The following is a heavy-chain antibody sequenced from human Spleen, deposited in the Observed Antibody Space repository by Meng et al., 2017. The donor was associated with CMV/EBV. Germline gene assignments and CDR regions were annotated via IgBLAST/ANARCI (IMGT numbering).Heavy chain of an antibody. D-gene: IGHD3-16*01. CDR2: IWYDGSNK. Sequence: GESLKISCAASGFTFSSYGMHWVRQAPGKGLEWVAVIWYDGSNKYYADSVKGRFTISRDNSKNTLYLQMNSLRAEDTASYFCARGGIEGVFDYWGQGALVTVSS. V-gene: IGHV3-33*01. J-gene: IGHJ4*02. CDR3: ARGGIEGVFDY. CDR1: GFTFSSYG.